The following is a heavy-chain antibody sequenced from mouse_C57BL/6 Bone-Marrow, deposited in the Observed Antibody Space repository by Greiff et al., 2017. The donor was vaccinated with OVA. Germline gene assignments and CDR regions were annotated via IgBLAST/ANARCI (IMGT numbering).Heavy chain of an antibody. J-gene: IGHJ3*01. D-gene: IGHD1-1*01. CDR3: AREGIYYYGSGAY. Sequence: QVQLQQSGAELVKPGASVKISCKASGYAFSSYWMNWVKQRPGKGLEWIGQIYPGDGDTNYNGKFKGKATLTADKSSSTAYMQLSSLTSEDSAVYFCAREGIYYYGSGAYWGQGTLVTVSA. V-gene: IGHV1-80*01. CDR2: IYPGDGDT. CDR1: GYAFSSYW.